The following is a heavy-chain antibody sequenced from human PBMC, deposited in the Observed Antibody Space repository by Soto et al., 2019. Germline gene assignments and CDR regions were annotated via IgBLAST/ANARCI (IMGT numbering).Heavy chain of an antibody. D-gene: IGHD3-22*01. V-gene: IGHV3-30-3*01. J-gene: IGHJ5*02. CDR3: AREYYYDSSGTWLFDP. CDR1: GFTFSSYA. Sequence: PGGSLRLSXAASGFTFSSYAMHWVRQAPGKGLEWVAVMSYDGSNKYYADSVKGRFTISRDNSKNTLYLQMNSLRAEDTAVYYCAREYYYDSSGTWLFDPWGQGTLVTVSS. CDR2: MSYDGSNK.